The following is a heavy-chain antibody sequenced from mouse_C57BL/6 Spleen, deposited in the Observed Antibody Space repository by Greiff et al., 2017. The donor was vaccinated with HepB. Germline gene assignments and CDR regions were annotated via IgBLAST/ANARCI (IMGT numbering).Heavy chain of an antibody. CDR2: IDPENGDT. J-gene: IGHJ3*01. CDR1: GFNIKDDY. CDR3: TTRVYYDPFFAY. D-gene: IGHD2-4*01. V-gene: IGHV14-4*01. Sequence: VQLKQSGAELVRPGASVKLSCTASGFNIKDDYMHWVKQRPEQGLEWIGWIDPENGDTEYASKFQGKATITADTSSNTAYLQLSSLTSEDTAVYYCTTRVYYDPFFAYWGQGTLVTVSA.